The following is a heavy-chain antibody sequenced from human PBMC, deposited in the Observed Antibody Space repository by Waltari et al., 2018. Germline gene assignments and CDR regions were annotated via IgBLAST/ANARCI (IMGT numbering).Heavy chain of an antibody. V-gene: IGHV4-39*01. Sequence: QLQLQESGPGLVKPSETLSLTCTVSGGSIRSSSYYWGWIRQPPGKGLEWIGSIYYSGSTYYNPSLKSRVTISVDTSKNQFSLKLSSVTAADTAVYYCASLGYFDWLLYPDYYYYMDVWGKGTTVTVSS. CDR2: IYYSGST. CDR1: GGSIRSSSYY. J-gene: IGHJ6*03. D-gene: IGHD3-9*01. CDR3: ASLGYFDWLLYPDYYYYMDV.